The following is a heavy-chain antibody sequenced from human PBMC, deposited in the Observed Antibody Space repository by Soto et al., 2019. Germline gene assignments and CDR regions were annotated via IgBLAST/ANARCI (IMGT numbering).Heavy chain of an antibody. CDR1: GFSFGCSGVG. J-gene: IGHJ4*02. V-gene: IGHV2-5*01. D-gene: IGHD2-21*01. CDR3: ARAYTYDFDH. CDR2: VFWNDDT. Sequence: QITLKESGPTLVKPTQTLTLTCTFSGFSFGCSGVGVGWIRQPPGRALEWLGLVFWNDDTRYSPSLESRLTLTKDTSNNQVVLTVTNLDPGDTGTYYGARAYTYDFDHWGQGTLVTVSS.